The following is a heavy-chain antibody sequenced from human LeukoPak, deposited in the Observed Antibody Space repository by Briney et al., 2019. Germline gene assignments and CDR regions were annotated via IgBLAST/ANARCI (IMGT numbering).Heavy chain of an antibody. D-gene: IGHD5-24*01. Sequence: SETLSLTCAVYGGSFSGYYCSWIRQPPGKGLEWIGEINHSGSTNYNPSLKSRVTISVDTSKNQFSLKLSSVTAADTAVYYCARGRRDGYNRRLDYWGQGTLVTVSS. V-gene: IGHV4-34*01. CDR3: ARGRRDGYNRRLDY. CDR1: GGSFSGYY. CDR2: INHSGST. J-gene: IGHJ4*02.